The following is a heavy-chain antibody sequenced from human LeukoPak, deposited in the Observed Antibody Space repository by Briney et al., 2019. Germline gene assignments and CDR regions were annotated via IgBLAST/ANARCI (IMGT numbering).Heavy chain of an antibody. V-gene: IGHV4-34*01. D-gene: IGHD6-6*01. Sequence: SETLSLTCTVSGGSISSYYWSWIRQPPGKGLEWIGEINHSGSTNYNPSLKSRVTISVDTSKNQFSLKLSSVTAADTAVYYCARNKAPKQLVRGGTHFDYWGQGTLVTVSS. CDR1: GGSISSYY. CDR2: INHSGST. CDR3: ARNKAPKQLVRGGTHFDY. J-gene: IGHJ4*02.